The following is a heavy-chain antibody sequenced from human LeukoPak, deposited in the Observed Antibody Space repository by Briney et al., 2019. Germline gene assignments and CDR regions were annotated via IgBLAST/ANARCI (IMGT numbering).Heavy chain of an antibody. D-gene: IGHD3-22*01. J-gene: IGHJ4*02. CDR1: GYTFTSYG. V-gene: IGHV1-46*01. CDR2: INPRGGST. CDR3: ARDVGPHSSGYLDY. Sequence: ASVTVSCKASGYTFTSYGINWVRQAPGQGGEGMGLINPRGGSTSYAQKFLGRVTMTRDMSTSTVYMELSSLRSEDTAVYYCARDVGPHSSGYLDYWGQGTLVTVSS.